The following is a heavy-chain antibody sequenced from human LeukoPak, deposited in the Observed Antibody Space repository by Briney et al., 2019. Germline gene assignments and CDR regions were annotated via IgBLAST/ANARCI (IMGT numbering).Heavy chain of an antibody. CDR3: AKRRSGDYPSFDY. CDR2: ISSSGSTI. D-gene: IGHD4-17*01. CDR1: GFTFSSYE. J-gene: IGHJ4*02. Sequence: SGGSLRLSCAASGFTFSSYEMNWVRQAPGKGLEWVSYISSSGSTIYYADSVKGRFTISRDNAKNSLYLQMNSLRAEDTAVYYCAKRRSGDYPSFDYWGQGTLVTVSS. V-gene: IGHV3-48*03.